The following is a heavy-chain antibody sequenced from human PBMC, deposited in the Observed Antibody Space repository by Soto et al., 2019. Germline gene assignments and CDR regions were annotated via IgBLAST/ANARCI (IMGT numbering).Heavy chain of an antibody. J-gene: IGHJ6*02. CDR3: ARGHYYYGMDV. CDR1: NGSVSSGTYS. V-gene: IGHV4-30-2*01. CDR2: IYYSGTT. Sequence: LSLTCTVSNGSVSSGTYSWSWVRQPPGKGLEWIGYIYYSGTTYYTPSLKSRLTMSMDRANDHFSLNLTSVTAADTAVYFCARGHYYYGMDVWGQGIMVTGSS.